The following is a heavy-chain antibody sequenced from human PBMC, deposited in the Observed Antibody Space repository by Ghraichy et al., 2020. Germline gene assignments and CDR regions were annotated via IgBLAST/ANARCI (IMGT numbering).Heavy chain of an antibody. CDR3: ARESIVVVPAALRCPTDYFCYYGMGV. CDR2: IWYDGSNT. D-gene: IGHD2-2*01. Sequence: GGSLRLSCAASGFTFSSYGMHWVRQAPGKGLEWVAAIWYDGSNTYYADSVKGRFTISRDNSKNTLYLQMNSLRAEDTAVYYCARESIVVVPAALRCPTDYFCYYGMGVRDQGTTVTVSS. J-gene: IGHJ6*02. CDR1: GFTFSSYG. V-gene: IGHV3-33*01.